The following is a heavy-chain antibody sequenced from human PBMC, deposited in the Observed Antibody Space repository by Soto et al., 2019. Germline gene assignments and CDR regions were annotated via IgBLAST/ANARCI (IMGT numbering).Heavy chain of an antibody. Sequence: GGSLRLSCAASGFTFSNAWMNWVRQAPGKGLEWVGRIKSKTDGGTTDYAAPVKGRFTISRDDSKNTLYLQMNSLKTEDTAVYYCVKDEAAGSGSYYYYYYGMDVWGQGTTVTVSS. CDR1: GFTFSNAW. J-gene: IGHJ6*02. CDR2: IKSKTDGGTT. V-gene: IGHV3-15*07. D-gene: IGHD3-10*01. CDR3: VKDEAAGSGSYYYYYYGMDV.